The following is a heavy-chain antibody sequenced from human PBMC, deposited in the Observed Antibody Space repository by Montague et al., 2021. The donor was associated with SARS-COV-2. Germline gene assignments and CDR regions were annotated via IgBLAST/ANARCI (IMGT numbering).Heavy chain of an antibody. Sequence: SETLSLTCTVAGGSSSSVYWSWFRQPPGKRPEWTGYISDSGSTNYNPSLTSRVTMSVDTSKDQFSLKVNSVTAADTAVYYCARHYSATLPAVYWGQGTMVTVSS. CDR1: GGSSSSVY. CDR3: ARHYSATLPAVY. D-gene: IGHD2-15*01. V-gene: IGHV4-59*08. J-gene: IGHJ3*01. CDR2: ISDSGST.